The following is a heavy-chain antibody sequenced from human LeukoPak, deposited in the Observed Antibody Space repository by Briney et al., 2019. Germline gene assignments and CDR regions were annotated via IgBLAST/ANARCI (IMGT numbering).Heavy chain of an antibody. J-gene: IGHJ4*02. Sequence: SGGSPRLSCAASGFTFSSYAMHWVRQAPGKGLEWVAVISYDGSNKYYADSVKGRFTISSDNSKNTLYLQMNSLRAEDTAVYYCARGTYYYDSSGYPFDYWGQGTLVTVSS. CDR2: ISYDGSNK. CDR3: ARGTYYYDSSGYPFDY. V-gene: IGHV3-30*01. CDR1: GFTFSSYA. D-gene: IGHD3-22*01.